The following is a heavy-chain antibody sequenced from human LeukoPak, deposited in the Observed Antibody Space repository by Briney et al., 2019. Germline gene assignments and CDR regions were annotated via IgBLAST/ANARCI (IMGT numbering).Heavy chain of an antibody. V-gene: IGHV1-8*01. J-gene: IGHJ4*02. CDR1: GYTFTSYD. D-gene: IGHD6-6*01. Sequence: ASVKVSCKASGYTFTSYDINWVRQATGQGLEWMGWMNPNSGNTGYAQKFQGRVTMTRNTSKSTAYMELSSMRSEDTAVYYCARAVYSSSPELFDYWGQGTLVTVSS. CDR2: MNPNSGNT. CDR3: ARAVYSSSPELFDY.